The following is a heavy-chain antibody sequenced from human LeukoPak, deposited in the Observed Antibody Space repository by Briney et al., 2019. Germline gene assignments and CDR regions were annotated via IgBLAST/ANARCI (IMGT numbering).Heavy chain of an antibody. D-gene: IGHD3/OR15-3a*01. J-gene: IGHJ4*02. CDR1: GDSISTGGYY. CDR2: IYYSGST. V-gene: IGHV4-31*03. Sequence: SQTLSLTCTVSGDSISTGGYYWTWIRQHPGKGLEWIGYIYYSGSTDYNPSLRSRLNISIDTSKNQFSLKLTSVTAADTAVYYCARDGTGPFDYWGQGTLVTVSS. CDR3: ARDGTGPFDY.